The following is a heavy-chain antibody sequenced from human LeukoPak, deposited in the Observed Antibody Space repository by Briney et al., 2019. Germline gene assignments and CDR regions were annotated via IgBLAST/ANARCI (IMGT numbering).Heavy chain of an antibody. CDR3: ARHKRGSGSNWFDP. V-gene: IGHV4-59*08. Sequence: SETLSLTCTVSGGSISSYYWSWIRQPPGKGLEWIGYIYYSGSTNYNPSLKSRVTISVDTSKNQFSLKLSSVTAADTAVYYCARHKRGSGSNWFDPWGQGTLVTVSS. J-gene: IGHJ5*02. D-gene: IGHD3-10*01. CDR1: GGSISSYY. CDR2: IYYSGST.